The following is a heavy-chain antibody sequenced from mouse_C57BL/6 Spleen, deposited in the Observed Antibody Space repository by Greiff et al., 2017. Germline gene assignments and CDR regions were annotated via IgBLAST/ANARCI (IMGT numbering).Heavy chain of an antibody. CDR3: ARTTTVVAEEGYYFDY. CDR2: IDPSDSET. D-gene: IGHD1-1*01. CDR1: GYTFTSYW. Sequence: QVHVKQPGAELVRPGSSVKLSCKASGYTFTSYWMHWVKQRPIQGLEWIGNIDPSDSETHYNQKFKDKATLTVDKSSSTAYMQLSSLTSEDSAVYYCARTTTVVAEEGYYFDYWGQGTTLTVSS. J-gene: IGHJ2*01. V-gene: IGHV1-52*01.